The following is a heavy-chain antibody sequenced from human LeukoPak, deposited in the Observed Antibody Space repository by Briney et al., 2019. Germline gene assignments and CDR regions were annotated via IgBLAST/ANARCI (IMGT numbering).Heavy chain of an antibody. CDR1: GGSISSSSYY. CDR2: INHSGST. D-gene: IGHD3-22*01. J-gene: IGHJ4*02. CDR3: ARTTYYYDSSGYGFGY. V-gene: IGHV4-39*07. Sequence: SETLSLTCTVSGGSISSSSYYWGWIRQPPGKGLEWIGEINHSGSTNYNPSLKSRVTISVDTSKNQFSLKLSSVTAADTAVYYCARTTYYYDSSGYGFGYWGQGTLVTVSS.